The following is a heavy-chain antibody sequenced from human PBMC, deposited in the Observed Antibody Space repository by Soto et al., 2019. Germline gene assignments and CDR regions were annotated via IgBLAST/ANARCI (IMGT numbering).Heavy chain of an antibody. Sequence: GGSLRLSCAASGFTFSSYGMHWVRQAPGKGLEWVAVIWYDGSNKYYADSVKGRFTISRDNSKNTLYLQMNSLRAEDTAVYYCAREQRTGDYYYYYGMDVWGQGTTVTVSS. CDR3: AREQRTGDYYYYYGMDV. CDR2: IWYDGSNK. J-gene: IGHJ6*02. V-gene: IGHV3-33*01. CDR1: GFTFSSYG.